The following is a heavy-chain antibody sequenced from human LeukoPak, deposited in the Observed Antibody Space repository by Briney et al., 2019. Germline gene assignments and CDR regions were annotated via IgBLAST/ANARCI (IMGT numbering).Heavy chain of an antibody. CDR1: GFTFSTYW. CDR2: INTDGSST. CDR3: ARGGESRAVAVTGIGY. Sequence: PGGSLRLSCAASGFTFSTYWMHWVRQAPGKGLVWVSRINTDGSSTSYADSVKGRFTISRDNAKTTLYLQMNSRRAEDTAVYYCARGGESRAVAVTGIGYWGQGTLGTVSS. J-gene: IGHJ4*02. D-gene: IGHD6-19*01. V-gene: IGHV3-74*01.